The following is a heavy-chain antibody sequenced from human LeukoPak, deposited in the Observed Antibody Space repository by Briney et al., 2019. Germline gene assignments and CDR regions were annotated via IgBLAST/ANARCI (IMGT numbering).Heavy chain of an antibody. J-gene: IGHJ4*02. CDR3: VLGGSYGDYGSYFDY. V-gene: IGHV3-23*01. Sequence: GGSLRLSCAASGFTFSSYAMSWVRQAPGKGLEWVSAISGSGGSTYYADSVKGRFTISRDNSKNTLYLQMNSLRAEDTAVYYCVLGGSYGDYGSYFDYWGQGTLVTVSS. D-gene: IGHD4-17*01. CDR1: GFTFSSYA. CDR2: ISGSGGST.